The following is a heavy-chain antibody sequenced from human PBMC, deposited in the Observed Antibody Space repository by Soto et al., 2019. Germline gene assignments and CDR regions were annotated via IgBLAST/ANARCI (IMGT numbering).Heavy chain of an antibody. V-gene: IGHV4-59*01. CDR1: GGSISGYY. Sequence: SETLSLTCTVSGGSISGYYWTWIRQPPGKGLEWIGYICYSGVTNYNPSLKSRVTLSVDTSKNQFSLKLRSVTAADTAVYYCATVGSSGWSPDYWGRGTLVTVSS. J-gene: IGHJ4*02. CDR2: ICYSGVT. D-gene: IGHD6-19*01. CDR3: ATVGSSGWSPDY.